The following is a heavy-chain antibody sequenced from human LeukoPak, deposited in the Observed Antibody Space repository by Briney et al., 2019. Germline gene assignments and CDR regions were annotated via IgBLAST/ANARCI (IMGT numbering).Heavy chain of an antibody. CDR2: IYTSGST. Sequence: SETLSLTCTVSGGSISSGSYYWSWIRQPAGKGLEWIGRIYTSGSTNYNPSLKSRATMSVDTSKNQCSLKLSSVTAADTAVYYCARDQYYYDSSGYLFDYWGQGTLVTVSS. V-gene: IGHV4-61*02. CDR3: ARDQYYYDSSGYLFDY. CDR1: GGSISSGSYY. J-gene: IGHJ4*02. D-gene: IGHD3-22*01.